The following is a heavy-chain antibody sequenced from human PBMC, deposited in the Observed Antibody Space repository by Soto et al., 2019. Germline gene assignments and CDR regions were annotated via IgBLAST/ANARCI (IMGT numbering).Heavy chain of an antibody. Sequence: GGSLRLSCAASGFTVSSNYMSWVRQAPGKGLEWVSVIYSGGSTYYADSVKGRFTISRDKSKNTLYLQMNSLRAEDTAVYYCARDRMSRYYYDSSGYSSVWGQGTLVTVSS. CDR3: ARDRMSRYYYDSSGYSSV. V-gene: IGHV3-66*01. CDR1: GFTVSSNY. CDR2: IYSGGST. J-gene: IGHJ4*02. D-gene: IGHD3-22*01.